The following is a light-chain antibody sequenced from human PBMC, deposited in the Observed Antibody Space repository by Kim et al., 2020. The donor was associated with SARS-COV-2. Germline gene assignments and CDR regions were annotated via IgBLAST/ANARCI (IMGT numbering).Light chain of an antibody. J-gene: IGLJ2*01. V-gene: IGLV1-40*01. Sequence: KLTTTCTGGSSNNGAGYYVHWYQQLPGTAPKLLIYGNSNRPSGVPDRFSASKSGTSATLAITGLQAEDEADYYCQSYDSSLSGLVFGGGTQLTVL. CDR3: QSYDSSLSGLV. CDR1: SSNNGAGYY. CDR2: GNS.